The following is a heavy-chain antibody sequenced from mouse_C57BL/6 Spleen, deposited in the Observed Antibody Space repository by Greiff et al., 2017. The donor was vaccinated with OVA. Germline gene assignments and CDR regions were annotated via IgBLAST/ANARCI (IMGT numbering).Heavy chain of an antibody. D-gene: IGHD2-5*01. CDR1: GYTFTSYG. V-gene: IGHV1-81*01. Sequence: QVQLQQSGAELARPGASVKLSCKASGYTFTSYGISWVKQRTGQGLEWIGEIYPRSGNTYYNEKFKGKATLTADKSSSTAYMELRSLTSEDSAVYFCARLGLDYSNYAMDYWGQGTSVTVSS. CDR3: ARLGLDYSNYAMDY. J-gene: IGHJ4*01. CDR2: IYPRSGNT.